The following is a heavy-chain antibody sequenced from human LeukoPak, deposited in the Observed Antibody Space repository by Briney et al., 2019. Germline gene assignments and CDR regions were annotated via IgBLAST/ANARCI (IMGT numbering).Heavy chain of an antibody. CDR1: GGSISSYY. J-gene: IGHJ6*03. CDR3: ARGGGAYYMDV. D-gene: IGHD3-16*01. Sequence: SETLSLTCTVSGGSISSYYWSWIRQPPGKGLEWIGEINHSGSTSYNPSLRSRVTISVDTSKNQISLKVSSVTAADTAVYYCARGGGAYYMDVWGKGTTVTVSS. V-gene: IGHV4-34*01. CDR2: INHSGST.